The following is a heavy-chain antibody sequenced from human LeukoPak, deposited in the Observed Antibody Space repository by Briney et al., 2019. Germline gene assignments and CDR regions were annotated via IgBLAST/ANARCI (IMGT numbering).Heavy chain of an antibody. CDR2: ISAYNGNT. D-gene: IGHD3-10*01. V-gene: IGHV1-18*01. CDR3: ARITMVRPPDDY. Sequence: ASVKVSCKASGYTFTSYGISWVRQAPGQGLEWMGWISAYNGNTNYAQKLQDRVTMTTDTSTSTAYMELRSLRSDDTAVYYCARITMVRPPDDYWGQGTLVTVSS. CDR1: GYTFTSYG. J-gene: IGHJ4*02.